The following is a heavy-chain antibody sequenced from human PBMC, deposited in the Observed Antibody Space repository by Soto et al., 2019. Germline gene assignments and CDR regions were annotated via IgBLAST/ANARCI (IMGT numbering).Heavy chain of an antibody. V-gene: IGHV1-3*05. CDR3: ARSAISPYGGLIGPFDY. J-gene: IGHJ4*02. D-gene: IGHD3-16*02. CDR2: INPGNTNT. Sequence: QVQLEQSGGEEKKPGASVKLSCEASGYTFTAYAIHWLRQAPGQRLEWMAWINPGNTNTKYSQKFLGRVSIARDTSASTAYLELGRLRSEDTAVYYWARSAISPYGGLIGPFDYWGQGNLVTVS. CDR1: GYTFTAYA.